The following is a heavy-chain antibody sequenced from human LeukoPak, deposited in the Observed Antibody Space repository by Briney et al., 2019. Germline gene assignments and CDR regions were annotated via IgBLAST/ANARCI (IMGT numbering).Heavy chain of an antibody. CDR3: ARGLLLSYYMDV. CDR1: GGSFSGYY. CDR2: INHSGST. Sequence: SETLSLTCAVYGGSFSGYYWSWIRQPPGKGLEWIGEINHSGSTNYNPSLKSRATISVDTSKNQFSLKLSSVTAADTAVYYCARGLLLSYYMDVWGKGTTVTVSS. J-gene: IGHJ6*03. D-gene: IGHD2-15*01. V-gene: IGHV4-34*01.